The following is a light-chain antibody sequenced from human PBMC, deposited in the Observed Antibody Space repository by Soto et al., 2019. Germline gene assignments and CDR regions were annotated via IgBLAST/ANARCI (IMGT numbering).Light chain of an antibody. CDR1: QTIYSN. CDR2: RAS. V-gene: IGKV3-15*01. CDR3: QQYQNLWT. Sequence: IMMTQSPATLSVSLGEIATLSCRAGQTIYSNVAWYQQRPGQAPRLLIYRASTRATGVPARFSGSGSGTEFTLTISSLQSEDFAIYYCQQYQNLWTFGQGTKVDIK. J-gene: IGKJ1*01.